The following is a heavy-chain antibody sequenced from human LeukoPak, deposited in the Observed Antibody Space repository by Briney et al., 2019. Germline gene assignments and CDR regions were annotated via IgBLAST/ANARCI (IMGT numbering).Heavy chain of an antibody. Sequence: GASVKVSCKASGYTFTSYGISWVRQGPGQGLGWMGWISAYNGNTNYAQKLQGRVTITRNPSIRTAYMELSSLRSEDTAVYYCARQGSSTDWGQGTLVTVSS. CDR1: GYTFTSYG. J-gene: IGHJ4*02. V-gene: IGHV1-18*01. CDR3: ARQGSSTD. D-gene: IGHD1-26*01. CDR2: ISAYNGNT.